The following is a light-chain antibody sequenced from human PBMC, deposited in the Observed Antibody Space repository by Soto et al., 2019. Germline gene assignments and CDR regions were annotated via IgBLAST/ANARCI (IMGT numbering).Light chain of an antibody. V-gene: IGLV2-14*01. Sequence: QSVLAQPASVSGSPRQSITISCTGTSSNVGHYNYVSWYQQNQGKAPKLIIYHVSSRPSGVSNRFSASKSGNTASLTISGLQAEDEADYYCASYTTGSTFVFGTGTKVTVL. J-gene: IGLJ1*01. CDR1: SSNVGHYNY. CDR2: HVS. CDR3: ASYTTGSTFV.